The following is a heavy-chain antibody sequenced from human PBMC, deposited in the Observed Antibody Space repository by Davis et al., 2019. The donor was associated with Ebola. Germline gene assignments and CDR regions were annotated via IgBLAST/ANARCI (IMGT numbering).Heavy chain of an antibody. J-gene: IGHJ4*02. CDR2: MNPNSGNT. CDR1: GYTFTSYG. CDR3: ARGDEYGDYVRPDY. Sequence: ASVKVSCQASGYTFTSYGISWVRQAPGQGLEWMGWMNPNSGNTGYEQKFQGRVTITQNTSIITAYMELSSLRSDDTAVYYCARGDEYGDYVRPDYWGQGTLVTVSS. V-gene: IGHV1-8*03. D-gene: IGHD4-17*01.